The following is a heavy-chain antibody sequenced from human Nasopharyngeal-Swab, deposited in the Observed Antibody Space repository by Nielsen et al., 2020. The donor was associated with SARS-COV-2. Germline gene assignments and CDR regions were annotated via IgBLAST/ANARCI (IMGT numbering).Heavy chain of an antibody. J-gene: IGHJ5*02. D-gene: IGHD4-23*01. V-gene: IGHV4-39*01. Sequence: SETLSLTCTVSGGSISSSSYYWGWIRQPPGKGLEWIGSIYYSGSTYYNPSLKSRVTISVDTSKNQFSLKLSSVTAADTAVYYCATHDYGGLEGWVWFDPWGQGTLVTVSS. CDR2: IYYSGST. CDR3: ATHDYGGLEGWVWFDP. CDR1: GGSISSSSYY.